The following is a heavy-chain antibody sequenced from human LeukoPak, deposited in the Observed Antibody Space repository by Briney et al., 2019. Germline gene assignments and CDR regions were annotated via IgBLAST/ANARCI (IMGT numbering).Heavy chain of an antibody. Sequence: PGGSLRLSCAASGFTLRNYWMHWVRQTPGKGLLWVSRINGDGTSANYAGSVKGRFTISRDKDKKTMYLQMNSLRAEDTAVYYCARVSYCGGDFYSLDYYYMDVWGKGTTVTVSS. J-gene: IGHJ6*03. V-gene: IGHV3-74*01. D-gene: IGHD2-21*02. CDR3: ARVSYCGGDFYSLDYYYMDV. CDR1: GFTLRNYW. CDR2: INGDGTSA.